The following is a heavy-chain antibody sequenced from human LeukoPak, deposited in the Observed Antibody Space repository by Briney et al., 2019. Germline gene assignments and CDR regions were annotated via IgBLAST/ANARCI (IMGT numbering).Heavy chain of an antibody. Sequence: GGSLRLSCAASGFTFSSYSKNWSCQGPGKGLEWDSYISSSSSTINYSDSGKGRFTISRYNAKNSLYLQMNSLRAEDTAVYYCARTVTGMYYDILTGYYDGPYYYYYYMDVWGKGTTVTVSS. J-gene: IGHJ6*03. CDR1: GFTFSSYS. CDR3: ARTVTGMYYDILTGYYDGPYYYYYYMDV. CDR2: ISSSSSTI. D-gene: IGHD3-9*01. V-gene: IGHV3-48*04.